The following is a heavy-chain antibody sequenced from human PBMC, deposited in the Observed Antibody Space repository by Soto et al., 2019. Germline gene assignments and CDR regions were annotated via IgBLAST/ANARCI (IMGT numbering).Heavy chain of an antibody. D-gene: IGHD6-13*01. Sequence: QVQLVQSGAEVKKPGASVKVSCKASGYTFTSYDINWVRQATGQGLAWMGWMNPNSGNTGYAQKFQARVTMTRNTSISTAYMELSSLRSEDTAVYYCARERSAAATGWYDPWGQGTLVTVSS. V-gene: IGHV1-8*01. CDR3: ARERSAAATGWYDP. J-gene: IGHJ5*02. CDR2: MNPNSGNT. CDR1: GYTFTSYD.